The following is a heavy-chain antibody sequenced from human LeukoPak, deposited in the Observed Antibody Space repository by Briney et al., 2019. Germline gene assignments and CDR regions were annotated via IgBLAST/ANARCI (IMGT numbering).Heavy chain of an antibody. CDR1: GFTFSSYG. CDR3: AKVRVRGPPGWFDP. D-gene: IGHD3-10*01. J-gene: IGHJ5*02. CDR2: ISSSGSTI. V-gene: IGHV3-48*03. Sequence: GGSLRLSCAASGFTFSSYGMNWVRQAPGKGLEWVSYISSSGSTIYYADSVKGRFTISRDNAKNSLYLQMNSLRAEDTAVYYCAKVRVRGPPGWFDPWGQGTLVTVSS.